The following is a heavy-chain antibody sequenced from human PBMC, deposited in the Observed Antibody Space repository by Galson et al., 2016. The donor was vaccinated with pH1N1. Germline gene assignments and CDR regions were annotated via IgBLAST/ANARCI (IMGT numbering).Heavy chain of an antibody. CDR1: GGTFSSYG. J-gene: IGHJ5*02. Sequence: SVKVSCKASGGTFSSYGISWVRQAPGQGLEWMGRINPIFGTADNAQKFQGRVTITADESTTTAYMELSSLRYEDTAVYDCARWDYGDYVGWFDPWGQGTLVTVSS. CDR2: INPIFGTA. CDR3: ARWDYGDYVGWFDP. V-gene: IGHV1-69*13. D-gene: IGHD4-17*01.